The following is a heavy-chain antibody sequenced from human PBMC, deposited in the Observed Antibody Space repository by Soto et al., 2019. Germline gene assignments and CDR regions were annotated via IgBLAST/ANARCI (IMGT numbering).Heavy chain of an antibody. CDR2: IYPGDSDT. J-gene: IGHJ5*02. D-gene: IGHD2-8*01. Sequence: PGESLKISCTGVGYSFTTYWIGWVRQRPGKGLEWVGIIYPGDSDTRYSPSLEGQVTISVDKSITTAYLQWSSLKASDTAMYFCARGFCTTTICDPWFDPWGQGTLVTVSS. CDR1: GYSFTTYW. V-gene: IGHV5-51*01. CDR3: ARGFCTTTICDPWFDP.